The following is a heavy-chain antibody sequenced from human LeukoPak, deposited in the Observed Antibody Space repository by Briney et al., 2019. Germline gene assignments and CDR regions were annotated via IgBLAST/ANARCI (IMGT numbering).Heavy chain of an antibody. D-gene: IGHD3-22*01. CDR3: ARHPLDRHYYYGMDV. Sequence: ESLKISRKGSGYSFTSYWIGWVRQMPGKGLEWMGIIYPGDSDTRYSPSFQGQVTISADKSISTAYLQWSSLKASDTAMYYCARHPLDRHYYYGMDVWGQGTTVTVSS. CDR1: GYSFTSYW. V-gene: IGHV5-51*01. CDR2: IYPGDSDT. J-gene: IGHJ6*02.